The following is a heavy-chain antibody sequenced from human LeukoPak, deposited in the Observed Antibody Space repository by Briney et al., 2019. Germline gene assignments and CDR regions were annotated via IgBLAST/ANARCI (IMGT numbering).Heavy chain of an antibody. CDR2: INGDGSTT. D-gene: IGHD6-6*01. J-gene: IGHJ3*01. CDR1: GFTFSQFW. CDR3: ARDGLPAARDL. V-gene: IGHV3-74*01. Sequence: GGSLRLSCEGSGFTFSQFWMQWVRQVPGKGLVWVSRINGDGSTTNYMDYVKGRFTISRDNAKNTLYLQMNSLRTDDTAVYYCARDGLPAARDLWGQGTMVTVSS.